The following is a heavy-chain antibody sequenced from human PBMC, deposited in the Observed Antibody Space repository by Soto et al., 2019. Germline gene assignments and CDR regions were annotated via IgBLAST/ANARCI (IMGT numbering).Heavy chain of an antibody. CDR3: ARRYGGNFDY. CDR2: IYYSGST. J-gene: IGHJ4*02. Sequence: PSETLSLTCTVSGGSISSYYWSWIRQPPGKGLEWIGYIYYSGSTNYNPSLKSRDTISVDTSKNQFSLKLSSVTAADTAVYYCARRYGGNFDYWGQETLVTVSS. D-gene: IGHD3-16*01. CDR1: GGSISSYY. V-gene: IGHV4-59*01.